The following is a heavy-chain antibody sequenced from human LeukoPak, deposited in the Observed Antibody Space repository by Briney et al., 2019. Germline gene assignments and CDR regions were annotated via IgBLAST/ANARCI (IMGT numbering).Heavy chain of an antibody. CDR2: ISSGSSYI. Sequence: GGSLRLSCAASGFTFHPYSMNWVRQAPGKGLEWVSSISSGSSYIHYADSVKGRFTISRDNAKQSLYLQMNSLRAEDTAVYYCARTVFGGYCSSSSCYAGGYLDYWGQGTLVTVSS. J-gene: IGHJ4*02. CDR3: ARTVFGGYCSSSSCYAGGYLDY. CDR1: GFTFHPYS. D-gene: IGHD2-2*03. V-gene: IGHV3-21*01.